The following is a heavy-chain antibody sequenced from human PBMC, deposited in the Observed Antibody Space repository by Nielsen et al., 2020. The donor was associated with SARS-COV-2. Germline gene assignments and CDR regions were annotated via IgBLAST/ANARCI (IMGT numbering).Heavy chain of an antibody. CDR1: GFTFDDYG. Sequence: GESLKISCAASGFTFDDYGMSWVRQAPGKGLEWVSGINWNGGSTGYADSVKGRFTISRDNAKNSLYLQMNSLRAEDTALYHCAKDMGWDHGMDVWGQGTTVTVSS. J-gene: IGHJ6*02. CDR2: INWNGGST. D-gene: IGHD1-26*01. CDR3: AKDMGWDHGMDV. V-gene: IGHV3-20*01.